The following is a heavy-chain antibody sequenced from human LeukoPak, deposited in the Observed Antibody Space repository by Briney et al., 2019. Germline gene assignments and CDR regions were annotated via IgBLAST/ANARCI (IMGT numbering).Heavy chain of an antibody. V-gene: IGHV4-38-2*02. Sequence: SETLSLTCTVSGYSINGGYYWGWIRQPPGKGLEWIGSIYRSGSTYYNPSLKSRVTVSVDTSTNQFSLKLSSVTAADTAVYYCARGDYHDSGTYYVYLAFFDYWGQGTLVTVSS. CDR3: ARGDYHDSGTYYVYLAFFDY. J-gene: IGHJ4*02. CDR2: IYRSGST. CDR1: GYSINGGYY. D-gene: IGHD3-10*01.